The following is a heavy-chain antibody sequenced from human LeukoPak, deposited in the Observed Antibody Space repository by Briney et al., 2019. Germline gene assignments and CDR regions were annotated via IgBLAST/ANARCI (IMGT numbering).Heavy chain of an antibody. J-gene: IGHJ4*02. CDR2: IIPIFGTA. Sequence: HGASVKVSCKACGGTFSSYAISWVRQAPGQGLEWMGAIIPIFGTANYAQKFQGRVTITADESTSTAYMELSSLRSEDTAVYYCASTYYYDSSGYLIRYWGQGTLVTVSS. CDR3: ASTYYYDSSGYLIRY. CDR1: GGTFSSYA. V-gene: IGHV1-69*13. D-gene: IGHD3-22*01.